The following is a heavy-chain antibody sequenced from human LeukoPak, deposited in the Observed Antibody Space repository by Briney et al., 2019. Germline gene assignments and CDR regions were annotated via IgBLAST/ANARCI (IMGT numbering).Heavy chain of an antibody. D-gene: IGHD3-10*01. Sequence: SETLSLTCTVSGDSISSYYWSWVRQPAGKGLEWIGRIHPSGSTNYNPSLKSRVTISVDTSKNQFSLTLTSVTAADMAVYYCARHYQSDTYYYGSADYYFDYWGQGALVTVSS. CDR2: IHPSGST. V-gene: IGHV4-4*07. CDR1: GDSISSYY. J-gene: IGHJ4*02. CDR3: ARHYQSDTYYYGSADYYFDY.